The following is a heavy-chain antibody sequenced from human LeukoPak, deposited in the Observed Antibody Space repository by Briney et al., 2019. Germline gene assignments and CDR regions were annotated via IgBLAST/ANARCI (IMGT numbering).Heavy chain of an antibody. CDR2: IYYSGGT. Sequence: KPSETLSLTCTVSGGSISSVDYYWSWIRQPPGKGLEWIGYIYYSGGTYYNPSLKSRVPISVDTSKNQFSLKLSSVTAADTAVYYCARDLGYCTNGVCYMYNWFDPWGQGTLVTVSS. D-gene: IGHD2-8*01. CDR3: ARDLGYCTNGVCYMYNWFDP. CDR1: GGSISSVDYY. J-gene: IGHJ5*02. V-gene: IGHV4-30-4*01.